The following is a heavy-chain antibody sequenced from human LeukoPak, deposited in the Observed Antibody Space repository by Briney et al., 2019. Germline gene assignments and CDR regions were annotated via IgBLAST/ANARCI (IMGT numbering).Heavy chain of an antibody. CDR2: ISGSGGST. D-gene: IGHD2-21*01. Sequence: ESGGSLRLSRAASGFTFSSYAMSWVRQAPGKGLEWVSAISGSGGSTYYADSVKGRFTISRDNSENTLYLQMNSLRAEDTAVYYCATRLVVVIANNWFDPWGQGTLVTVSS. CDR1: GFTFSSYA. J-gene: IGHJ5*02. CDR3: ATRLVVVIANNWFDP. V-gene: IGHV3-23*01.